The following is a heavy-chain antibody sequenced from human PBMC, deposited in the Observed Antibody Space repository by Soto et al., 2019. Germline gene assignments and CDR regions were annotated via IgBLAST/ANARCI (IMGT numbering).Heavy chain of an antibody. CDR3: AKDPKGGIPLWIDY. Sequence: ELQLLESGGGLVQPGGSLRLSCAASGFTFSSYAMSWVRQAPGKGLKWVSAISGSGGSTYYADSVKGRFTISRDNSKNTLYLQMNSLRAEDTAVYYCAKDPKGGIPLWIDYWGQGTLVTVSS. CDR1: GFTFSSYA. J-gene: IGHJ4*02. D-gene: IGHD3-10*01. V-gene: IGHV3-23*01. CDR2: ISGSGGST.